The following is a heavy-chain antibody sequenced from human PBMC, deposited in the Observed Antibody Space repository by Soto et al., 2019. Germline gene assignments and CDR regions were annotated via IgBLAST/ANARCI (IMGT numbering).Heavy chain of an antibody. CDR3: GVSAGLDF. V-gene: IGHV1-18*01. D-gene: IGHD6-13*01. CDR1: GFSSTTYA. J-gene: IGHJ4*02. CDR2: ISADSGEP. Sequence: QVQLVQSGPEVKRPGSSVQISCKASGFSSTTYAFSWVRRAPVQGLAWMGLISADSGEPRYAQKFQGRVAMTTDTSTRTAYMELRGLTSDDTAVYYCGVSAGLDFWGQGTRVTVSS.